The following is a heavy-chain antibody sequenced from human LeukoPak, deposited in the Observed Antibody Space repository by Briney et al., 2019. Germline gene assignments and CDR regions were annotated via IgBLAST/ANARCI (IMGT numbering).Heavy chain of an antibody. CDR2: ISSSNAI. D-gene: IGHD2-15*01. J-gene: IGHJ4*02. CDR1: GFTFSRFG. CDR3: AQKGGTDH. V-gene: IGHV3-48*02. Sequence: GGSLRLSCAASGFTFSRFGMNWVRQAPGKGLEWISYISSSNAIYYADSVKGRFTISRDNAKNSLYLQMSSLRDEDTAVYYCAQKGGTDHWGQGTLVTVSS.